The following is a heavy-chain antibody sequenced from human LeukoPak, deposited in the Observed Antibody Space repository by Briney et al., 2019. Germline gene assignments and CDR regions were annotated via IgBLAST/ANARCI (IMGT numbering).Heavy chain of an antibody. CDR2: IHHGGST. V-gene: IGHV4-31*03. CDR3: ARVVGDYFDY. J-gene: IGHJ4*02. D-gene: IGHD1-26*01. CDR1: GGSISSGGYY. Sequence: PSKTLSLTCTVSGGSISSGGYYWSWIRQHPGKGPEWIGYIHHGGSTYYNPSLKSRVSISVDTSMNQFSLNLTSVTAADTAIYFCARVVGDYFDYWGQGTLVTVSS.